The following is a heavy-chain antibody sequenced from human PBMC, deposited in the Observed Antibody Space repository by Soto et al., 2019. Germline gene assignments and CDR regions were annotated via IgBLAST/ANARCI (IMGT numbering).Heavy chain of an antibody. J-gene: IGHJ4*02. CDR1: GGTFSSYA. Sequence: ASVKVSCKASGGTFSSYAISWVRQAPGQGLEWMGGIIPIFGTANYAQKFQGRVTITADKSTSTAYMELSSLRSEDTAVYYCARDRSGSPREAYYFDYWGQGTLVTVSS. CDR3: ARDRSGSPREAYYFDY. CDR2: IIPIFGTA. V-gene: IGHV1-69*06. D-gene: IGHD1-26*01.